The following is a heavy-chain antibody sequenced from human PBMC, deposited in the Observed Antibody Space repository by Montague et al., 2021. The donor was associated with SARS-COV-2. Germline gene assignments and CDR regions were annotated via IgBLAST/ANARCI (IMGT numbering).Heavy chain of an antibody. V-gene: IGHV3-15*01. CDR1: GFTFSNAW. J-gene: IGHJ3*02. CDR2: IKSKTDGGTT. CDR3: TTDNYDQSWDAFDI. D-gene: IGHD3-22*01. Sequence: SLRLSCAASGFTFSNAWMSWVRQAPGKGLEWVGRIKSKTDGGTTGYAAPVKGRFTISRDDSKNTLYLQMNSLKTEDTAVYYCTTDNYDQSWDAFDIWGQGTMVTASS.